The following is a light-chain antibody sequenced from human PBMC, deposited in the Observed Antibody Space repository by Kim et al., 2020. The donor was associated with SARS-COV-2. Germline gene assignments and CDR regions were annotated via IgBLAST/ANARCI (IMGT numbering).Light chain of an antibody. CDR3: QAWGSNINWV. Sequence: VYPGQNASISCSGAKLGKEYFCWYQQKPGQPPVLVIYEDPKRPSGIPERFSGSNSGNTATLTISGTQAGDEAEYHCQAWGSNINWVFGGGTKLTVL. CDR2: EDP. V-gene: IGLV3-1*01. J-gene: IGLJ3*02. CDR1: KLGKEY.